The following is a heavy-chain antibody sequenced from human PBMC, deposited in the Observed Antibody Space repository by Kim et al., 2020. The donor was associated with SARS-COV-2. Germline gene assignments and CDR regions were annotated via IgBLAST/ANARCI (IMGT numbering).Heavy chain of an antibody. V-gene: IGHV3-30*18. Sequence: GGSLRLSCAASGFTFSSYGMHWVHQAPGKGLEWVAVISYDGSNKYYADSVKGRFTISRDNSKNTLYLQMNSLRAEDTAVYYCAKESPYGDYYYYYMDVWGKGTTVTVSS. CDR3: AKESPYGDYYYYYMDV. D-gene: IGHD4-17*01. J-gene: IGHJ6*03. CDR2: ISYDGSNK. CDR1: GFTFSSYG.